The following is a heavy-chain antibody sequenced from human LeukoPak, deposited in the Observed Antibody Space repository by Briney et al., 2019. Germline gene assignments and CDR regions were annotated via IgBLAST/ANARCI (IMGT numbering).Heavy chain of an antibody. CDR2: IYYSGST. Sequence: ASETLSLTCTVSGGSFSSYYWSWIRQPPGKGLEWIGYIYYSGSTNYNPSLKSRVTLSVDTSKSQISLKLTSVTAADTAVYYCARGGVAAKYYFDFWGQGTLVTVSS. CDR3: ARGGVAAKYYFDF. D-gene: IGHD3-10*01. J-gene: IGHJ4*02. V-gene: IGHV4-59*01. CDR1: GGSFSSYY.